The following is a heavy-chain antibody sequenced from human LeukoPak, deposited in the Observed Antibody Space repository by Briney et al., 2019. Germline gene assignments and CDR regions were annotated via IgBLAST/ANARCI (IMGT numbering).Heavy chain of an antibody. V-gene: IGHV3-30*02. CDR3: AKAIGGSWIQLWSQIDY. Sequence: PGGSLRLSCAASGFTFNTYGMHWVRQAPGKGLEWVAFIRYDGSHKYYADSVKGRFTISRDNSKNTLYLQMNSLRAEDTAVYYCAKAIGGSWIQLWSQIDYWGQGTLVTVSS. D-gene: IGHD5-18*01. CDR1: GFTFNTYG. CDR2: IRYDGSHK. J-gene: IGHJ4*02.